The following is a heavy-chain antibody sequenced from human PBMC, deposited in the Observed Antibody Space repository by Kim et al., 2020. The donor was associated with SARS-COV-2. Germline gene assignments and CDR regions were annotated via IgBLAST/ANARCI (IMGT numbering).Heavy chain of an antibody. Sequence: SVKVSCKASGGTFSSYAISWVRQAPGQGLEWMGGIIPIFGTANYAQKFQGRVTITADESTSTAYMELSSLRSEDTAVYYCAREHPGQRSSGWSEWFDPWGQGTLVTVSS. J-gene: IGHJ5*02. CDR2: IIPIFGTA. D-gene: IGHD6-19*01. V-gene: IGHV1-69*13. CDR3: AREHPGQRSSGWSEWFDP. CDR1: GGTFSSYA.